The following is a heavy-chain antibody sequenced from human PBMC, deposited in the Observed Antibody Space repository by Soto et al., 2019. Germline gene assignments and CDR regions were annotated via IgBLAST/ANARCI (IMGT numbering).Heavy chain of an antibody. CDR1: GGTFSSYA. J-gene: IGHJ5*02. V-gene: IGHV1-69*06. D-gene: IGHD4-4*01. CDR2: IIPIFGTA. Sequence: GASVKVSCKASGGTFSSYAISWVRQAPGQGLEWMGGIIPIFGTANYAQKFQGRVTITADKSTSTACMELSSLRSEDTAVYYCARDSYSNFQFDPWGQGTLVTVSS. CDR3: ARDSYSNFQFDP.